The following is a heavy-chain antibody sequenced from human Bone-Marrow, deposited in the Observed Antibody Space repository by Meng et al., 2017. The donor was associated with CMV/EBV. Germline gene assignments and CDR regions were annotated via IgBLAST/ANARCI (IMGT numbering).Heavy chain of an antibody. CDR3: ARGGRYDVSSGYAYAMDV. CDR1: GLTFNVYW. D-gene: IGHD3-3*01. Sequence: SLKISCAASGLTFNVYWMHWVRQAPGKGLVWVSRVNGDGTSRNYADSVKGRFTISRDNAKNTLYLQMSSLRAEDTAVYYCARGGRYDVSSGYAYAMDVWGQGTTVTVSS. CDR2: VNGDGTSR. J-gene: IGHJ6*02. V-gene: IGHV3-74*01.